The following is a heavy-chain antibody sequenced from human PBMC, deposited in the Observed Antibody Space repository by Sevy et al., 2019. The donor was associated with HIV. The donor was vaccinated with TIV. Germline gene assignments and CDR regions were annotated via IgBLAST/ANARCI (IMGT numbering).Heavy chain of an antibody. D-gene: IGHD1-1*01. CDR1: GFTFSSYG. J-gene: IGHJ3*02. Sequence: GGSLRLSCAASGFTFSSYGMLWVRQAPGKGLEWVAVISYDGSNKYYADSVKGRFTISRDNSKNTLYLQMNSLRAEDTAVYYCAKWNHHEGAFDIWGQGTMVTVSS. CDR3: AKWNHHEGAFDI. V-gene: IGHV3-30*18. CDR2: ISYDGSNK.